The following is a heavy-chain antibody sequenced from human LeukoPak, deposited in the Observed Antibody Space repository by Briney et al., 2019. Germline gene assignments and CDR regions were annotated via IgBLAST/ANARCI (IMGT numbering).Heavy chain of an antibody. V-gene: IGHV5-51*01. D-gene: IGHD1-20*01. J-gene: IGHJ6*02. Sequence: GESLKISCKGSGYSFTSYWIGWLRQMPGKGLEWMGVIYPGDSDTRYSPSFQGQVTISAAKSISTAYLQWSSLKASDTAMYYCARNRYNWNRSYYGMDVWGQGTTVTVSS. CDR2: IYPGDSDT. CDR3: ARNRYNWNRSYYGMDV. CDR1: GYSFTSYW.